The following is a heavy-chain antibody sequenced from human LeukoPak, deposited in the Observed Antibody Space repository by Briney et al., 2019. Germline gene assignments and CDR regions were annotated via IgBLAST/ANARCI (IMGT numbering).Heavy chain of an antibody. Sequence: MXXVXQAPGQGLEXMGIXNPSGGSTSYAQKFQGRVTMTRDTSTSTVYMELSSLRSEDTAVYYCARGRMYWDSSGWSYWGQGTLVTASS. D-gene: IGHD6-19*01. CDR3: ARGRMYWDSSGWSY. V-gene: IGHV1-46*01. CDR2: XNPSGGST. J-gene: IGHJ4*02.